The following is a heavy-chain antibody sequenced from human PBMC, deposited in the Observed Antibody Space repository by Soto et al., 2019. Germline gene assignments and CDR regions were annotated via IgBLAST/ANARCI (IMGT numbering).Heavy chain of an antibody. D-gene: IGHD6-6*01. V-gene: IGHV1-3*01. Sequence: ASVKVSCKASGYTFTSYAMQWVRQAPGQRLEWMGWINAGNGNTKYSQKFQGRVTITRDTSASTAYMELSSLRSEDTAVYYCARDRLRDIWYRSSYYFDYWGQGTLVTVSS. J-gene: IGHJ4*02. CDR2: INAGNGNT. CDR3: ARDRLRDIWYRSSYYFDY. CDR1: GYTFTSYA.